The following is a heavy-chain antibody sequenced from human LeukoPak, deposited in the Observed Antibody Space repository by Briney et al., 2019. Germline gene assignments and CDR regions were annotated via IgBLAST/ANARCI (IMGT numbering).Heavy chain of an antibody. CDR2: IYHSGST. CDR3: ARVSPTTVTFDY. D-gene: IGHD4-17*01. J-gene: IGHJ4*02. V-gene: IGHV4-4*02. CDR1: GGSISSSNW. Sequence: SETLSLTCAVSGGSISSSNWWSWVRQPPGKGLEWIGYIYHSGSTYYNPSLKSRVTISVDRSKNQFSLKLSPVTAADTAVYYCARVSPTTVTFDYWGQGTLVTVSS.